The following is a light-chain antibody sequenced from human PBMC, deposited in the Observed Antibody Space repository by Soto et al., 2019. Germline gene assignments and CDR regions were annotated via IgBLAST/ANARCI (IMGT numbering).Light chain of an antibody. V-gene: IGLV2-14*01. Sequence: QPVLTQPASVSGSPGQSITISCTGTSSDVGGYNYVSWYQQHPGKAPKLMIYDVSHRPSGISNRFSGSKSGNTASLTISGLQAEDEADYYCSSYTSSSTLVVFGGGTKLTVL. CDR2: DVS. CDR1: SSDVGGYNY. J-gene: IGLJ2*01. CDR3: SSYTSSSTLVV.